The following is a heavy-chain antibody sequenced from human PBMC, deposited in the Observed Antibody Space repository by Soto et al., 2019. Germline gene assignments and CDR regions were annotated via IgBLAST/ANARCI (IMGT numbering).Heavy chain of an antibody. D-gene: IGHD3-22*01. J-gene: IGHJ4*02. CDR1: GFTFSDYY. CDR2: ISSSGSTI. Sequence: LRLSCAASGFTFSDYYMSWIRQAPGKGLEWVSYISSSGSTIYYADSVKGRFTISRDNAKNSLYLQMNSLRAEDTAVYYCARVTSFGGAYYYDSSGLSPDFDYWGQGTLVTSPQ. V-gene: IGHV3-11*01. CDR3: ARVTSFGGAYYYDSSGLSPDFDY.